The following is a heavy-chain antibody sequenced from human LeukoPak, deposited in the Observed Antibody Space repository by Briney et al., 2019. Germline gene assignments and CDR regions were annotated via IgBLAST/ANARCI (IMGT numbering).Heavy chain of an antibody. V-gene: IGHV3-66*04. CDR2: IYSGGST. CDR3: ARHDYGDRYAFDI. CDR1: GFIVSC. D-gene: IGHD4-17*01. Sequence: GGSLRLSCAASGFIVSCMSWVRQAPGKVLEWVSLIYSGGSTYYADSVKGRFTISRDNSKNTLYLHMDNLRAEDTAVYYCARHDYGDRYAFDIWGQGTMVTVSS. J-gene: IGHJ3*02.